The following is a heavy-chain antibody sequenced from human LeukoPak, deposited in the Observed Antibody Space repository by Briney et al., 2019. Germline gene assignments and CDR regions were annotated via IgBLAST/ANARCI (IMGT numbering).Heavy chain of an antibody. V-gene: IGHV4-59*13. Sequence: PSETLSLTCTVSGGSISSYYWSWIRQPPGKGLEWIGYILYSGSTNYNPSLKSRVTISVDTSKNQFSLKLSSVTAAETAMYYCARERQSSGWYYYFDHWGQGTLVTVSS. CDR3: ARERQSSGWYYYFDH. J-gene: IGHJ4*02. D-gene: IGHD6-19*01. CDR1: GGSISSYY. CDR2: ILYSGST.